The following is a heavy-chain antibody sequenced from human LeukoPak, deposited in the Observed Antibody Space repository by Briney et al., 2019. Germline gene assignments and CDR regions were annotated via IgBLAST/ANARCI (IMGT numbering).Heavy chain of an antibody. D-gene: IGHD3-22*01. CDR1: GGSISSY. CDR3: ARTQREYYYDSSGAIDAFDI. CDR2: IYGSGST. J-gene: IGHJ3*02. V-gene: IGHV4-4*07. Sequence: SETLSLTCTVSGGSISSYWSWIRQPAGKGLEWIGRIYGSGSTNYNPSLKSRVTMSVDTSKNQFSLKLSSVTAADTAVYYCARTQREYYYDSSGAIDAFDIWGQGTMVTVSS.